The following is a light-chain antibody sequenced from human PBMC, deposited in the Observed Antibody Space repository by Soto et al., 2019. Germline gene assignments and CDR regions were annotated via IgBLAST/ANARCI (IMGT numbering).Light chain of an antibody. J-gene: IGKJ1*01. CDR1: QSIRRS. CDR2: AAS. CDR3: QQTYSSPRT. V-gene: IGKV1-39*01. Sequence: DIQMTQSPSSLSASVAGRGSIACRASQSIRRSLNWYQQKPGKAPNLLIYAASSLQTGVPSRFTGSGSGTDFTLTISNLQPEDFAVYYCQQTYSSPRTFGQGTKVDIK.